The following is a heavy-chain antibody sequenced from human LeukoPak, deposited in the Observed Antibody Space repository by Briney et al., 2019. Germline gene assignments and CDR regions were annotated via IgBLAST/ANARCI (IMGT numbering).Heavy chain of an antibody. CDR2: FDPEDGET. CDR1: GYTLTELS. J-gene: IGHJ6*02. D-gene: IGHD5-12*01. V-gene: IGHV1-24*01. Sequence: ASVKVSCKVSGYTLTELSMHWVRQAPGNGLEWMGGFDPEDGETIYAQKFQGRVTMTEDTSTDTAYMELSSLRSEDTAVYYCATSPAGGYDNYYYYGMDVWGQGTTVTVSS. CDR3: ATSPAGGYDNYYYYGMDV.